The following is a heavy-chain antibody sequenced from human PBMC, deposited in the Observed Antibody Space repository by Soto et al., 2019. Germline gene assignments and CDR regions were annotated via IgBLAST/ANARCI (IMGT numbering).Heavy chain of an antibody. Sequence: QVQLVQSGTEVKKPGASVKVSCKASGYIMTTYGVSWVRQAPGQGLEWVGWISAYNDPTNYAQKFQGRVTMTTDTSTSTAYMELRSLRSDATAVYYCARGTYFDYWGQGTLVTVSS. V-gene: IGHV1-18*01. CDR2: ISAYNDPT. CDR1: GYIMTTYG. J-gene: IGHJ4*02. D-gene: IGHD1-1*01. CDR3: ARGTYFDY.